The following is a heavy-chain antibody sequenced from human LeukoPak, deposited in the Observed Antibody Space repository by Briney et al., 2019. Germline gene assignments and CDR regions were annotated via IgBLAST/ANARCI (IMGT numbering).Heavy chain of an antibody. J-gene: IGHJ4*02. D-gene: IGHD6-13*01. V-gene: IGHV4-39*01. CDR3: ARRSSWSFDF. CDR2: IYYTGST. Sequence: SETLSLTCTVSGDSISNIDYYWDWIRQPPGKGLEWIGSIYYTGSTYCNVSLKSRVTMSIDTSKSQFSLKLSSVTAPDTAVYYCARRSSWSFDFWGQGTLVTVSS. CDR1: GDSISNIDYY.